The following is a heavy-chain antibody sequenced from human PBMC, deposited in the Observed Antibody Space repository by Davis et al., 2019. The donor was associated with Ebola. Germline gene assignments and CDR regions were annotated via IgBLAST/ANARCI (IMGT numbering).Heavy chain of an antibody. J-gene: IGHJ4*02. Sequence: ASVKVSCKASGYTFAGSYIHWVRQAPGQGLEWMGWINPNSGDTNSAQKFQGWVTMTRDTSISTAYMELSRLTSDDTAVYYCARAYCSSISCYGFVDYWGQGTLVTVSS. CDR1: GYTFAGSY. CDR3: ARAYCSSISCYGFVDY. D-gene: IGHD2-2*01. CDR2: INPNSGDT. V-gene: IGHV1-2*04.